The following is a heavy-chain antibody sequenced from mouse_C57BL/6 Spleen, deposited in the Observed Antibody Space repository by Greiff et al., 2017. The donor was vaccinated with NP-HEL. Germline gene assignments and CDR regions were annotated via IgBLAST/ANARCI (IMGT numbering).Heavy chain of an antibody. J-gene: IGHJ3*01. CDR3: ARGDGYDVWFAY. Sequence: QVQLQQPGAELVKPGASVKLSCKASGYTFTSYWMQWVKQRPGQGLEWIGEIDPSDSYTYYNQKFKGKATLTVDTSSSTAYMQLSSLTSEDSAVYYCARGDGYDVWFAYWGQGTLVTVSA. V-gene: IGHV1-50*01. CDR2: IDPSDSYT. CDR1: GYTFTSYW. D-gene: IGHD2-2*01.